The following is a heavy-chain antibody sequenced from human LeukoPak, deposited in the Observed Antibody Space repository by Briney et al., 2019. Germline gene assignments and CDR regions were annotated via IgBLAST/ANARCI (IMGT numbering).Heavy chain of an antibody. CDR2: ISYDGSNK. CDR3: ARDSSSAVGGFLEGY. CDR1: GFIFSSYA. J-gene: IGHJ4*02. V-gene: IGHV3-30*04. D-gene: IGHD6-6*01. Sequence: GGSLRLSCAASGFIFSSYAMHWVRQAPGKGLEWVAVISYDGSNKYYADSVKGRFTISRDNSKNTLYLQMNSLRAEDTAVYYCARDSSSAVGGFLEGYWGQGTLVTVSS.